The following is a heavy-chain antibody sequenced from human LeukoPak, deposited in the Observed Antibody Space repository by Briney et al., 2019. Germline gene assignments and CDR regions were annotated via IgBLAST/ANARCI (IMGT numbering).Heavy chain of an antibody. CDR1: GFTFSSYA. CDR3: ARGDYGDPYYFDY. D-gene: IGHD4-17*01. Sequence: PGGSLRLSCAASGFTFSSYAMSWVRQAPGKGLEWVSAISGSGGSTYYADSVKGRFTISRDNSKNTLYLQMNSLRAEDTAVYYCARGDYGDPYYFDYWGQGTLVTVSS. V-gene: IGHV3-23*01. CDR2: ISGSGGST. J-gene: IGHJ4*02.